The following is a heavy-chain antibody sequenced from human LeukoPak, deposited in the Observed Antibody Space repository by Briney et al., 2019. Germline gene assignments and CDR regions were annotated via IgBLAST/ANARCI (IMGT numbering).Heavy chain of an antibody. D-gene: IGHD6-13*01. CDR1: GFTFSTYA. V-gene: IGHV3-64D*06. Sequence: GGSLRLSCSASGFTFSTYAMHWVRQAPGKGLEYVSAISTNGDNTYYAEYVKGRFSIFRDNFKNTLFLQMSSLRVDDTAVYYCVKGGSSSWLIWFDPWGQGTLVIVSS. CDR3: VKGGSSSWLIWFDP. CDR2: ISTNGDNT. J-gene: IGHJ5*02.